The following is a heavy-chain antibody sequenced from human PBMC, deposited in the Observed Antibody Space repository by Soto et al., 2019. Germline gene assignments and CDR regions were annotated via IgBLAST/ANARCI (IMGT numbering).Heavy chain of an antibody. J-gene: IGHJ4*02. D-gene: IGHD2-15*01. CDR1: GGTFSSYA. CDR3: ARDGQVEMATMVASY. CDR2: IIPIFGTA. V-gene: IGHV1-69*12. Sequence: QVQLVQSGAEVKKPGSSVKVSCKASGGTFSSYAISWVRQAPGQGLEWMGGIIPIFGTANYAQKFQGRVTITADESTSTAHMERSSLRSEDTAVYYCARDGQVEMATMVASYWGQGTLGTVSS.